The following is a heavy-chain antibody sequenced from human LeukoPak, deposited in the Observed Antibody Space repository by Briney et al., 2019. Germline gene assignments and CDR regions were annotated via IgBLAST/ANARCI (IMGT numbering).Heavy chain of an antibody. J-gene: IGHJ4*02. V-gene: IGHV3-11*04. CDR1: GFTFSDYY. Sequence: GGSLRLSCAASGFTFSDYYMSWIRQAPGQGLEWVSYISSSGSTIYYADSVKGRFTISRDNAKNSLYLQMNSLRAEDTAVYYCARERGGRTYYDILTGYSYYFDYWGQGTLVTVSS. CDR2: ISSSGSTI. D-gene: IGHD3-9*01. CDR3: ARERGGRTYYDILTGYSYYFDY.